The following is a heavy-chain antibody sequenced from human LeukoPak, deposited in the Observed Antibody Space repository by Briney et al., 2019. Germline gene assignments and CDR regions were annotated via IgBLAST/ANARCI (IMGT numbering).Heavy chain of an antibody. CDR3: ARGTTSGGYSYGYDY. J-gene: IGHJ4*02. Sequence: PSETLSLTCTVSGGSISSYYWSWIRQPPGKGLEWIGYIYYSGSTNYNPSLKSRVTISVDTSKNQFSLKLSSVTAADTAVCYCARGTTSGGYSYGYDYWGQGTLVTVSS. D-gene: IGHD5-18*01. CDR1: GGSISSYY. V-gene: IGHV4-59*01. CDR2: IYYSGST.